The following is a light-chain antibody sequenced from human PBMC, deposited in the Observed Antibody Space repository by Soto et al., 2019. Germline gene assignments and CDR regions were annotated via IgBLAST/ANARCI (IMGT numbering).Light chain of an antibody. CDR2: KAS. Sequence: DIQMTQSPSTLSASVGDRVTITCRASQSISSWLAWYQQKPGKAPKLLIYKASSLESGVPSRFSGSGSGSEFTLTISSLQPADFATYYCQQYNSPPWTFGQGTKVEIK. J-gene: IGKJ1*01. V-gene: IGKV1-5*03. CDR1: QSISSW. CDR3: QQYNSPPWT.